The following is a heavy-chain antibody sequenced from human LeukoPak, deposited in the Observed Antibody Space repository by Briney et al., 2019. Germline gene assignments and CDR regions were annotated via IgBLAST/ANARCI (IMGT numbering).Heavy chain of an antibody. J-gene: IGHJ4*02. CDR1: GFTFSSYE. CDR2: IGRSGSPI. Sequence: PGGSLRLSCAASGFTFSSYEMNWVRQAPGKGLEWVSYIGRSGSPIYYADSVKGRFTISRDNAKNSLYLQMNSLRAEDTAVYYCASFDPYGSGSRDYWGQGTLVTVSS. V-gene: IGHV3-48*03. CDR3: ASFDPYGSGSRDY. D-gene: IGHD3-10*01.